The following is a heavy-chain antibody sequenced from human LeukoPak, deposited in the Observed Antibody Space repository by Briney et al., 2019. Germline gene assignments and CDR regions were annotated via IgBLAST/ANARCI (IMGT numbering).Heavy chain of an antibody. Sequence: GASVKLSCNASGYTFTGYCMHWVRQAPGQGLEWVGWINPNSGGTNYAQKFQGRVTMTRDTSTSTAYMELSRLRSDDTAVYYCARVSGGWAYDYWGQGTPVTVSS. D-gene: IGHD6-19*01. CDR3: ARVSGGWAYDY. CDR1: GYTFTGYC. V-gene: IGHV1-2*02. J-gene: IGHJ4*02. CDR2: INPNSGGT.